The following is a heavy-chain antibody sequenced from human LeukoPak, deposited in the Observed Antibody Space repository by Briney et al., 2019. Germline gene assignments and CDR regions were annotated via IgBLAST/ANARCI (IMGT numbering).Heavy chain of an antibody. CDR2: IYSSGRT. V-gene: IGHV3-53*01. Sequence: GGSLRLSCAASGFTLSNNYMRWVRQAPGKRLEWVSLIYSSGRTDYTDSVKGRFSISRDNSKNTMYLQMNSLRAEDTAMYYCARDVGPWGQGTLVTVSS. J-gene: IGHJ5*02. CDR3: ARDVGP. D-gene: IGHD2-15*01. CDR1: GFTLSNNY.